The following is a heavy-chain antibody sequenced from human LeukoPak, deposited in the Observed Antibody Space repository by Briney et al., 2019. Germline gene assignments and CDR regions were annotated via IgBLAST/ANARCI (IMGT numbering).Heavy chain of an antibody. J-gene: IGHJ6*03. CDR2: IYTSGST. D-gene: IGHD6-25*01. CDR1: GVSISSYY. Sequence: SETLSLTCTVSGVSISSYYWSWIRQPAGKGLEWIGRIYTSGSTNYNPSLKSRVTMSVDTSKHQFSLKLSSVTAADTAVYYCAREPEQRRMYYYYYYMDVWGKGTTVTVSS. CDR3: AREPEQRRMYYYYYYMDV. V-gene: IGHV4-4*07.